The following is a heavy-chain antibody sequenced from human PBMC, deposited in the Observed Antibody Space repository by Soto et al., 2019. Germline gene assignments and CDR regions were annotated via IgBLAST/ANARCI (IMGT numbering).Heavy chain of an antibody. J-gene: IGHJ4*02. D-gene: IGHD2-8*01. CDR3: ARDRGIGYCTNGVCSRLFDY. CDR1: GGYSISYD. Sequence: SETLCVRWTVSGGYSISYDWSWVRQPPGKGLEWIGYINHSGGTSYNPSLKSRVTMSVDTSKNQFSLKLSSVTAADTAVYYCARDRGIGYCTNGVCSRLFDYRRQGTLVPVSS. V-gene: IGHV4-59*01. CDR2: INHSGGT.